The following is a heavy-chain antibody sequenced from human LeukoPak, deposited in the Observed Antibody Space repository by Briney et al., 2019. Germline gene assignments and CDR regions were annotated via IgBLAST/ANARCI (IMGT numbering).Heavy chain of an antibody. CDR3: ARGFYYDSSGVRYYFDY. CDR2: IYHSGST. CDR1: GGSISSSNW. D-gene: IGHD3-22*01. J-gene: IGHJ4*02. Sequence: SETLSLTCAVSGGSISSSNWWSWVRQPPGKGLEWIGEIYHSGSTNYNPSLKSRVTISVDKSKNQFSLKLSSVTAADTAVYYCARGFYYDSSGVRYYFDYWGQGTLVTVSS. V-gene: IGHV4-4*02.